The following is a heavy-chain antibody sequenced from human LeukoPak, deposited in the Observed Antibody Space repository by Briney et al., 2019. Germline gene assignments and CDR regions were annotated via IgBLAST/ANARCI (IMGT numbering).Heavy chain of an antibody. CDR3: ARVEAAAGIRVNWFDP. CDR2: ISAYNGNT. J-gene: IGHJ5*02. Sequence: ASVKVSCKASGYTFTSYGIRWVRQAPGQGLEWMGWISAYNGNTNYAQKLQGRVTMTTDTSTSTAYMELRSLRSDDTAVYYCARVEAAAGIRVNWFDPWGQGTLVTVSS. V-gene: IGHV1-18*01. CDR1: GYTFTSYG. D-gene: IGHD6-13*01.